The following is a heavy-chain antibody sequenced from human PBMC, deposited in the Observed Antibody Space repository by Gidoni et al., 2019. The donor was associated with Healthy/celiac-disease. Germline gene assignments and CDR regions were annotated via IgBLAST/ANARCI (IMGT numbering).Heavy chain of an antibody. Sequence: QVQLQESGPGLVKPSETLSLTCTVSGGSISSYYWSWIRQPPGKGLEWIGYIYYSGSTNYNPSLKSRVTISVDTSKNQFSLKLSSVTAADTAVYYCAREGLSGYCSSTSCSYWYFDLWGRGTLVTVSS. D-gene: IGHD2-2*01. CDR2: IYYSGST. J-gene: IGHJ2*01. V-gene: IGHV4-59*01. CDR1: GGSISSYY. CDR3: AREGLSGYCSSTSCSYWYFDL.